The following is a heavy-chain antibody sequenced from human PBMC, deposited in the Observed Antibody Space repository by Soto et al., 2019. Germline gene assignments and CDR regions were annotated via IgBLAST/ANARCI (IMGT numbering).Heavy chain of an antibody. CDR3: ARSVGYCSSTSCYHWFDP. CDR1: GFTFSDYY. CDR2: ISSSSSYT. Sequence: QVQLVESGGGLVKPGGSLRLSCAASGFTFSDYYMSWIRQAPGKGLGWVSYISSSSSYTNYADSVKGRFTISRDNAKNSLYLQMNSLRAEDTAVYYCARSVGYCSSTSCYHWFDPWGQGTLVTVSS. V-gene: IGHV3-11*06. J-gene: IGHJ5*02. D-gene: IGHD2-2*01.